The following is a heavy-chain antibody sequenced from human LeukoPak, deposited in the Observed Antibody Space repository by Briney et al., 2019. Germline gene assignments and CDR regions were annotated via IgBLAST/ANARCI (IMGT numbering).Heavy chain of an antibody. CDR1: GGYISSYY. J-gene: IGHJ4*02. V-gene: IGHV4-4*07. Sequence: PSETLSLTCTVSGGYISSYYWSWIRQPAGKGLEWIGRIYSSGSTNYNPSLKSRVTMSVDTSKNQFSLKLSSVTAADTAVYYCARDRGGPGAAAVDYWGQGTLVTVSS. CDR2: IYSSGST. D-gene: IGHD6-13*01. CDR3: ARDRGGPGAAAVDY.